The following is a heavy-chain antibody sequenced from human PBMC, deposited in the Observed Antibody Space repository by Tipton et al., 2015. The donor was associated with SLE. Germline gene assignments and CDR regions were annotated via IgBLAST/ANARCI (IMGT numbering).Heavy chain of an antibody. CDR1: GFMFSSYA. CDR3: AKLEKTTDFYLDS. V-gene: IGHV3-23*01. Sequence: GSLRLSCATSGFMFSSYALSWVRRAPGKGLEWVSAISGGGGSTYYADFVKGRFSISIDKSKKTLFLQMNSLRVDDTATYYCAKLEKTTDFYLDSWGQGTLVAVSS. D-gene: IGHD1/OR15-1a*01. CDR2: ISGGGGST. J-gene: IGHJ4*02.